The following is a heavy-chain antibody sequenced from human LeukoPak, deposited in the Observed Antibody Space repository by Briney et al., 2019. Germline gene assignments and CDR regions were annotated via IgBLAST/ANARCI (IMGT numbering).Heavy chain of an antibody. CDR1: GFTFSSYG. CDR3: AKDTTSYYYDSSGYSNFDY. J-gene: IGHJ4*02. V-gene: IGHV3-30*18. D-gene: IGHD3-22*01. CDR2: ISYDGSNK. Sequence: GRSLRLSCAASGFTFSSYGMHWVRQAPGKGLEWVAVISYDGSNKYYADSVKGRFTISRDNSKNTLYLQMNSLRAEDTAVYYCAKDTTSYYYDSSGYSNFDYWGQGTLVTVSS.